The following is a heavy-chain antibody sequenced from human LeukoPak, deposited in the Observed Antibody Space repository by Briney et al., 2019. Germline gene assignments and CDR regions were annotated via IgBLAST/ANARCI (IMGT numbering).Heavy chain of an antibody. CDR1: GFTFSSYA. CDR2: ISYDGSNK. V-gene: IGHV3-30-3*01. J-gene: IGHJ4*02. CDR3: ARWEDY. Sequence: GGSLRLSCAASGFTFSSYAMHWVRQAPGKGLEWVPVISYDGSNKYYADSVKGRFTISRDNSKNTLYLQMNSLRAEDTAVYYCARWEDYWGQGTLVTVSP. D-gene: IGHD1-26*01.